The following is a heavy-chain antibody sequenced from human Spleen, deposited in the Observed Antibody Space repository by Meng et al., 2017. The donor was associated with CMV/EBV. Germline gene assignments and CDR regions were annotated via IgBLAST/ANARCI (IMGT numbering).Heavy chain of an antibody. CDR3: AAILKDWLSQRGSHIDF. CDR2: AYYSGST. J-gene: IGHJ4*02. CDR1: GGSISTKTYY. D-gene: IGHD3/OR15-3a*01. Sequence: SETLSLTCTVSGGSISTKTYYWGWIRQPPGKGLEWIGTAYYSGSTYYNPSLKSRVAISVDTSQNQLSLSLHSMTAADTALYYCAAILKDWLSQRGSHIDFWGQGALVTVSS. V-gene: IGHV4-39*07.